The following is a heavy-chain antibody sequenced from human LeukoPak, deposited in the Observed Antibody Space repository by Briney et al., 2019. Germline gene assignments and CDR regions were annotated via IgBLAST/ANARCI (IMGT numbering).Heavy chain of an antibody. D-gene: IGHD3-3*01. CDR1: GGSISSSTYY. V-gene: IGHV4-39*01. CDR3: ARLIFGVVNLYYMDV. CDR2: IYYSGSP. Sequence: SETLSLTCTASGGSISSSTYYWGWIRQPPGKGLEWIGIIYYSGSPYYNPSLKSRVTMSVDTSKHQFSLKLSSVTGADTAVYYCARLIFGVVNLYYMDVWGKGTTVTVSS. J-gene: IGHJ6*03.